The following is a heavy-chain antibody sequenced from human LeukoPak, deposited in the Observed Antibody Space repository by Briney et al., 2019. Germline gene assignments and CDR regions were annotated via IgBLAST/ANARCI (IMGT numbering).Heavy chain of an antibody. Sequence: PSETLSLTCAVYGGSFSGYYWSWIRQPPGKGLEWIGEINHNGSTNYNPSLKSRVTISVDTSKNQFSLKLSSVTAADTAVYYCARRAYYYDSSGYGTLIDYWGQGTLVTVSS. CDR3: ARRAYYYDSSGYGTLIDY. V-gene: IGHV4-34*01. CDR2: INHNGST. J-gene: IGHJ4*02. D-gene: IGHD3-22*01. CDR1: GGSFSGYY.